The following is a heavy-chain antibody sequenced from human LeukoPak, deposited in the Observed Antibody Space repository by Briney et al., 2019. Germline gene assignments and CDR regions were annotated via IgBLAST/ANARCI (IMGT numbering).Heavy chain of an antibody. V-gene: IGHV1-69*05. J-gene: IGHJ4*02. D-gene: IGHD5-18*01. CDR3: ARSGLGRYRSGRMGGFVY. Sequence: SVKVSCKASGGTFSSYAISWVRQAPGQGLEWMGRIIPIFDTVNYAQKFQGRVTITTDESTSTAYMELSSLRSEDTAVYYRARSGLGRYRSGRMGGFVYWGQGTLVTVSS. CDR1: GGTFSSYA. CDR2: IIPIFDTV.